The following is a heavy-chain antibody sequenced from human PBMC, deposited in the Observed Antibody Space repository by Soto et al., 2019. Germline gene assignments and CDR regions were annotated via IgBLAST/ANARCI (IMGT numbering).Heavy chain of an antibody. V-gene: IGHV1-2*02. D-gene: IGHD1-26*01. Sequence: XSVKASVKASGYAFIGYYMHWVRQAPGQGLEWMGWVNPNSGGTKYAQSFQGRVTMTRDTSISTAYMELSRLRSDDTAMYYCARIIVGATGVFDLWGQGTLVTVSS. CDR1: GYAFIGYY. J-gene: IGHJ4*02. CDR3: ARIIVGATGVFDL. CDR2: VNPNSGGT.